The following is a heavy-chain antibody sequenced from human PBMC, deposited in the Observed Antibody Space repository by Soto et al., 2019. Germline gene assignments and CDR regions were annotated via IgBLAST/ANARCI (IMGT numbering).Heavy chain of an antibody. Sequence: QVQLQESGPGLVKPSGTLSLTCAVSGASISSTDWWSWVRQPPGKGLEWIGEIHRSDMTNYNPSLKSRVTIALDKSKKQFSLKLSSVTAADTAVYHCTSVYSGSYFDYWGQGTLVTVSS. D-gene: IGHD1-26*01. CDR3: TSVYSGSYFDY. CDR1: GASISSTDW. J-gene: IGHJ4*02. CDR2: IHRSDMT. V-gene: IGHV4-4*02.